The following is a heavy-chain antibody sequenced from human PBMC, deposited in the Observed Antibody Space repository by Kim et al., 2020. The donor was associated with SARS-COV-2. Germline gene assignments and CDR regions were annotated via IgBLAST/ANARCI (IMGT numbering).Heavy chain of an antibody. D-gene: IGHD2-2*01. CDR3: ARDRDIVVVPAAPTMFDP. Sequence: GRFTISRDNAKNSLYLQMNSLRAEDTAVYYCARDRDIVVVPAAPTMFDPWGQGTLVTVSS. V-gene: IGHV3-11*06. J-gene: IGHJ5*02.